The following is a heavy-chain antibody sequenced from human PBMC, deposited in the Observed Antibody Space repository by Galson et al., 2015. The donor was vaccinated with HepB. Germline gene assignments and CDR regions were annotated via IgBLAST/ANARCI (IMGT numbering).Heavy chain of an antibody. J-gene: IGHJ4*01. CDR2: INHSGTT. Sequence: ETLSLTCAVSGDSFSGFYWGWVRQPPGKGLEWIGEINHSGTTNYIPSLMSRVTISIDTSKNQFSLKLKSVTAADTAVYFCRGNSWYEDLDYWGHGTLVTVSS. CDR3: RGNSWYEDLDY. V-gene: IGHV4-34*01. CDR1: GDSFSGFY. D-gene: IGHD6-13*01.